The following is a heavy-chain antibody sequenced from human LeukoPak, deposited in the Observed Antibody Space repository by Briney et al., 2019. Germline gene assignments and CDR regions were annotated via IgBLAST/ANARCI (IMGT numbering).Heavy chain of an antibody. CDR1: GFTISSYS. D-gene: IGHD6-13*01. V-gene: IGHV3-48*04. CDR2: ISSSSSTI. Sequence: GGSLRLSCAASGFTISSYSMNWVRQAPGKGLEWVSYISSSSSTIYYADSVKGRFTISRDNAKNSLYLQMNSLRAEDTAVYYCARDSGGQQLVYWGQGTLVTVSS. CDR3: ARDSGGQQLVY. J-gene: IGHJ4*02.